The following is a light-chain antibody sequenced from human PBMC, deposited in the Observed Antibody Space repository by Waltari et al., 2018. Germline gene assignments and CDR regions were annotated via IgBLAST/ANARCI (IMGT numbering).Light chain of an antibody. CDR1: QSLLLRNGKTF. CDR3: MQGLQIPYT. V-gene: IGKV2-28*01. J-gene: IGKJ2*01. Sequence: DIVMTQSPLSLPVTPGEPASISCRSSQSLLLRNGKTFFAWDLQKPGQSPQFLIYLGSHRASGVPDRFSGSDSGTDFTLKISRVEAEDVGVYYCMQGLQIPYTFGQGTKLEIK. CDR2: LGS.